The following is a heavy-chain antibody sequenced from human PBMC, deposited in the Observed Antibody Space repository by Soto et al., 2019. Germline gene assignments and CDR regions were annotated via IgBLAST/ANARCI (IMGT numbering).Heavy chain of an antibody. V-gene: IGHV3-30*18. D-gene: IGHD3-3*01. CDR1: GFTFSSYG. CDR3: AKDRAIFGVSNGTGMDV. Sequence: PGGSLRLSCAASGFTFSSYGMHWVRQAPGKGLEWVAVISYDGSNKYYADSVKGRFTISRDNSKNTLYLQMNSLRAEDTAVYYCAKDRAIFGVSNGTGMDVWGQGTTVTVSS. CDR2: ISYDGSNK. J-gene: IGHJ6*02.